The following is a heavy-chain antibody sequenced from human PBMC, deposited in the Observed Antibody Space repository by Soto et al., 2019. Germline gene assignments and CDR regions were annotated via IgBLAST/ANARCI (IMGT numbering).Heavy chain of an antibody. V-gene: IGHV1-18*01. D-gene: IGHD2-15*01. CDR2: ISAYNGNT. CDR3: ARDRRDTVVVVAAYNWFDP. Sequence: GASVKVSCKASGYTFTSYGISWVRQAPGQGLEWMGWISAYNGNTNYAQKLQGRVTMTTDTSTSTAYMELRSLRSDDTAVYYCARDRRDTVVVVAAYNWFDPWGQGTLVTVSS. J-gene: IGHJ5*02. CDR1: GYTFTSYG.